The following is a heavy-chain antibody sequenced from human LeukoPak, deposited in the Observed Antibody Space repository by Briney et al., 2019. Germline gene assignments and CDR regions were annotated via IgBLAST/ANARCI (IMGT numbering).Heavy chain of an antibody. CDR2: IIPILGIA. J-gene: IGHJ4*02. V-gene: IGHV1-69*04. Sequence: GASVKVSCKASGGTFSSYAISWVRQAPGQGLEWMGRIIPILGIANYAQKFQGRVTITADKSTSTAYMELSSLRSEDTAVYYRARDYYDSSGYYYPHPFDYWGQGTLVTVSS. D-gene: IGHD3-22*01. CDR3: ARDYYDSSGYYYPHPFDY. CDR1: GGTFSSYA.